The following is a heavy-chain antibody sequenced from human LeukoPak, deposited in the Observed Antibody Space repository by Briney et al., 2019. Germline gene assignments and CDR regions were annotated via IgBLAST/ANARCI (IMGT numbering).Heavy chain of an antibody. CDR2: ISGSGTNT. Sequence: GGSLRLSCAASGFTYSYYAMSWVRQAPGKGLEWVSGISGSGTNTYYADSVKGRLTISKDNSKNTLYLQMNNLRVEDTAVYYCAKVLNYYGTFDIWGQGTVVTVSS. V-gene: IGHV3-23*01. CDR3: AKVLNYYGTFDI. J-gene: IGHJ3*02. CDR1: GFTYSYYA. D-gene: IGHD3-10*01.